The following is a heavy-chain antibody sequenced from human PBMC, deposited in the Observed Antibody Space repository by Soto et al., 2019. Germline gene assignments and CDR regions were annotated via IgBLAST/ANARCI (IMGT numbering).Heavy chain of an antibody. Sequence: GASVKVSCKASGGTFSSYAISWVRQAPGQGLEWMGGIIPIFGTANYAQKFQGRVTITADESTSTAYMELSSLRSEDTAVYYCASGSLQSFRSAGYYYGMEVWGQGTTVTVSS. J-gene: IGHJ6*02. CDR3: ASGSLQSFRSAGYYYGMEV. CDR1: GGTFSSYA. D-gene: IGHD6-13*01. V-gene: IGHV1-69*13. CDR2: IIPIFGTA.